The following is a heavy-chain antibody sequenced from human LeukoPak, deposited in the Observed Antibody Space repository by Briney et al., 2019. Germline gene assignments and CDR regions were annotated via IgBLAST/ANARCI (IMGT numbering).Heavy chain of an antibody. D-gene: IGHD2-8*02. CDR2: ISDSGVNQ. V-gene: IGHV3-30*03. CDR3: AGAGGVYYFEY. CDR1: GFTFISYG. J-gene: IGHJ4*02. Sequence: GGSLRLSCSASGFTFISYGMHWVRQAPAKGLEWVAVISDSGVNQYYADSVKGRFTISRDNSKNTLYLQMNSLRPEDTAVYYCAGAGGVYYFEYWGQGTQVTVSS.